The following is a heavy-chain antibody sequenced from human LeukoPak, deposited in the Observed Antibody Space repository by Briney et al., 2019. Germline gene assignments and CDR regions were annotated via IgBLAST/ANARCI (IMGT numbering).Heavy chain of an antibody. Sequence: ASVKVSCKASGGTFSSSAISWVRQAPGQGLEWMGGIIPIFGTANYAQKFQGRVTITTDESTSTAYMELSSLRSEDTAVYYCAREITRHMDVWGKGTTVTVSS. V-gene: IGHV1-69*05. CDR3: AREITRHMDV. CDR2: IIPIFGTA. D-gene: IGHD1-14*01. CDR1: GGTFSSSA. J-gene: IGHJ6*03.